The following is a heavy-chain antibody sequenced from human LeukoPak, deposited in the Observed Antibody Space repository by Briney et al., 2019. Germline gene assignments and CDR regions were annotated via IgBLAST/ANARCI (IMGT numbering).Heavy chain of an antibody. CDR3: ARDPNWDRFDY. V-gene: IGHV4-61*02. J-gene: IGHJ4*02. Sequence: PSETLSLTCTVSGGSISSSSYYWSWIRQPAGKGLEWIGRIYTSGSTNYNPSLKSRVTISVDTSKNQFSLKLSSVTAADTAVYYCARDPNWDRFDYWGQGTLVTVSS. CDR2: IYTSGST. D-gene: IGHD7-27*01. CDR1: GGSISSSSYY.